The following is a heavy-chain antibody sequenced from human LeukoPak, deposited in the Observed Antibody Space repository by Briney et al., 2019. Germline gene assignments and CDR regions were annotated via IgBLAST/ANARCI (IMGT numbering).Heavy chain of an antibody. D-gene: IGHD6-6*01. J-gene: IGHJ4*02. CDR3: AKDLSIAARPVFEY. CDR2: IYGGDIA. CDR1: GFSVSSNC. Sequence: GGSLRLSCAASGFSVSSNCMSWVRQAPGKGLEWVSVIYGGDIAAYADSVKGRFTISRDNSKNTLYLQMNSLRADDTAVYFCAKDLSIAARPVFEYWGQGTLVTVSS. V-gene: IGHV3-53*01.